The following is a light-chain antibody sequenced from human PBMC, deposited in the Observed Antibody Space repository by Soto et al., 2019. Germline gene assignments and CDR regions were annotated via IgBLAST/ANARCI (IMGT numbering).Light chain of an antibody. CDR1: SSDVGGYNY. Sequence: QSALTQPASVSGSPGQSITISCTGTSSDVGGYNYVSWYQQHPGKAPKLMIYDVSTRPSGVSNRFSGSKSGNTASLTISGLQAEDEADYYCSSYTSNSTLVVFGGGTKVTVL. CDR2: DVS. CDR3: SSYTSNSTLVV. J-gene: IGLJ2*01. V-gene: IGLV2-14*01.